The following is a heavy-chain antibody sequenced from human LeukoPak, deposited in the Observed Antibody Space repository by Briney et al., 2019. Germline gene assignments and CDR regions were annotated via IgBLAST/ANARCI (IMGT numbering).Heavy chain of an antibody. CDR1: GFIFSSYW. V-gene: IGHV3-7*01. D-gene: IGHD4-17*01. CDR3: ATQPTVTNTNDY. Sequence: QPGGSLRLSCAASGFIFSSYWMAWVRQAPGKGLEWVANIKEDGSEKNYVDSVKGRFTISRDNAKNSLYLQMNSLRAEDTAVYYCATQPTVTNTNDYWGQGTLVTVSS. J-gene: IGHJ4*02. CDR2: IKEDGSEK.